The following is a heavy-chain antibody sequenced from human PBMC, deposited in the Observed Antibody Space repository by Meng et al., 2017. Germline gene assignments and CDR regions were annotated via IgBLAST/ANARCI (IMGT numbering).Heavy chain of an antibody. J-gene: IGHJ4*02. CDR2: ISSSGSTI. Sequence: GEFLKTFCAASGFTFSGVEMNWVRQAPGKGLEWVSYISSSGSTIYYADSVKGRFTTLRDNAKNSLYLQMNSLRAEDAAVYYCTRGLYDILTGYSIANFDYWGQGTLVTVAS. CDR1: GFTFSGVE. V-gene: IGHV3-48*03. CDR3: TRGLYDILTGYSIANFDY. D-gene: IGHD3-9*01.